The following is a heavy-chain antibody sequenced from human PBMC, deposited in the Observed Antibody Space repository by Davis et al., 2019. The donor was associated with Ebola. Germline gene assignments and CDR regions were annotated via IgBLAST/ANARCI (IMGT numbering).Heavy chain of an antibody. V-gene: IGHV3-23*01. J-gene: IGHJ4*02. Sequence: GESLKISCAASGSTFSSYAMSWVRQAPGKGLEWVSAISGSGGSTYYADSVKGRFTISRDNSKNTLYLQMNSLRAEDTAVYYCAKGTVQGSFDYWGQGTLVTVSS. CDR2: ISGSGGST. D-gene: IGHD3-10*01. CDR1: GSTFSSYA. CDR3: AKGTVQGSFDY.